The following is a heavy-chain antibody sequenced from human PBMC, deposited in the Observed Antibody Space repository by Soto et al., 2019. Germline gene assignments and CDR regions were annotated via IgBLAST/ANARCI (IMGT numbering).Heavy chain of an antibody. CDR3: ARGADEIAAAGKALDY. CDR1: GGSFSGYY. V-gene: IGHV4-34*01. Sequence: PSETLSLTCAVYGGSFSGYYWSWIRQPPGKGLEWIGEINHSGSTNYNPSLKSRVTISVDTSKNQFSLKLSSVTAADTAVYYCARGADEIAAAGKALDYWGQGTLVTVSS. CDR2: INHSGST. D-gene: IGHD6-13*01. J-gene: IGHJ4*02.